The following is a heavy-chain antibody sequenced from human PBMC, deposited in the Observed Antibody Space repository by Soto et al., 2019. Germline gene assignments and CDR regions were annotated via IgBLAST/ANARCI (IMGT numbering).Heavy chain of an antibody. CDR1: KFTFSSYW. D-gene: IGHD3-10*01. V-gene: IGHV3-74*01. CDR3: TSSGSYDIGRFGA. J-gene: IGHJ5*02. Sequence: PGGSLRLSCAASKFTFSSYWMHCVRQAPGKGLVWFSRIDPDGITTYYADSVKGRFTISIDNAKNTLYLQLNSLTAEDTAVYYCTSSGSYDIGRFGAWGQGTRVTPSS. CDR2: IDPDGITT.